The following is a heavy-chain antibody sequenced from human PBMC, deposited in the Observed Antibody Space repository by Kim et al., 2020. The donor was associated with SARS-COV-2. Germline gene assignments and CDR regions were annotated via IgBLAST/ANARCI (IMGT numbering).Heavy chain of an antibody. Sequence: NYAQKLQGRVTMTTDTSTSTAYMELRSLRSDDTAVYYCARVSSSGWYFDYWGQGTLVTVSS. CDR3: ARVSSSGWYFDY. D-gene: IGHD6-19*01. V-gene: IGHV1-18*01. J-gene: IGHJ4*02.